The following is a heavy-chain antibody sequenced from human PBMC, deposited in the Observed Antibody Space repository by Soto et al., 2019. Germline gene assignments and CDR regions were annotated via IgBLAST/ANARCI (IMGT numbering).Heavy chain of an antibody. Sequence: SETLSLTGTVSGGCISSGGYYWSWIRQHPRKGLEWIGYIYYSGSTYYNPSLKSRVTISVDTSKNQFSLKLSSVTAADTAVYYCTSSRYDYVWGGYRPRNWFDPWGQGTLVTVSS. D-gene: IGHD3-16*02. CDR2: IYYSGST. CDR3: TSSRYDYVWGGYRPRNWFDP. V-gene: IGHV4-31*03. CDR1: GGCISSGGYY. J-gene: IGHJ5*02.